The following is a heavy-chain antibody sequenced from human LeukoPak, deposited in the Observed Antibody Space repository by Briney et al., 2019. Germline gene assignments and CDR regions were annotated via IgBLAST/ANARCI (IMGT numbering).Heavy chain of an antibody. Sequence: GGSLRLSCAASGFTFSSYWMSWVRQAPGKGLEWVANMKQDGSEKYYVDSVKGRFTISRDNAKNSLYLQMNSLRAEDTAVYYCARDVLGQAGLLADYWGQGTLVTVSS. D-gene: IGHD2-15*01. CDR3: ARDVLGQAGLLADY. J-gene: IGHJ4*02. CDR1: GFTFSSYW. CDR2: MKQDGSEK. V-gene: IGHV3-7*01.